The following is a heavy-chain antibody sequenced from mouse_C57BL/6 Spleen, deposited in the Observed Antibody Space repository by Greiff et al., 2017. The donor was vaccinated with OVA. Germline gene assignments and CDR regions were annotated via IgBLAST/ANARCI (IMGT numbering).Heavy chain of an antibody. Sequence: VHLVESGPGLVQPSQSLSITCTVSGFSLTSYGVHWVRQSPGKGLEWLGVIWSGGSTDYNAAFISRLSISKDNSKSQVFFKMNSLQADDTAIYYCARKGEDYDEFAYWGQGTLVTVSA. CDR3: ARKGEDYDEFAY. J-gene: IGHJ3*01. V-gene: IGHV2-2*01. CDR1: GFSLTSYG. CDR2: IWSGGST. D-gene: IGHD2-4*01.